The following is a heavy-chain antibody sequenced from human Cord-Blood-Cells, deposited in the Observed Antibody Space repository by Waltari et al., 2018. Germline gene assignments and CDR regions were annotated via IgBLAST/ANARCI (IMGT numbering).Heavy chain of an antibody. D-gene: IGHD2-2*02. J-gene: IGHJ6*02. CDR1: GGSFSGYY. CDR3: ARGYCSSTSCYTPFYYYYGMDV. V-gene: IGHV4-34*01. CDR2: INHSGST. Sequence: QVQLQQWGAGLLKPSETLSLTCAVYGGSFSGYYWSWIRQPPGKGLEWIGEINHSGSTNYNPSLKRRVTISVDTSKNQFSLKLSSVTAADTAVYYCARGYCSSTSCYTPFYYYYGMDVWGQGTTVTVSS.